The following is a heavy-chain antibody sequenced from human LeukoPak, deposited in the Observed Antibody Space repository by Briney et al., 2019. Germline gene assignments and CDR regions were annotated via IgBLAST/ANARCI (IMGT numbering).Heavy chain of an antibody. CDR3: ARGAVIAAAGIGYFDY. CDR1: GFSFSSYS. D-gene: IGHD6-13*01. CDR2: ISSSSSTI. J-gene: IGHJ4*02. Sequence: GGSLRLSCAASGFSFSSYSMNWVRQAPGKGLEWVSYISSSSSTIYYADSVKGRFTISRDNAKNTLYLQMNSLRAEDTAVYYCARGAVIAAAGIGYFDYWGQGTLVTVSS. V-gene: IGHV3-48*01.